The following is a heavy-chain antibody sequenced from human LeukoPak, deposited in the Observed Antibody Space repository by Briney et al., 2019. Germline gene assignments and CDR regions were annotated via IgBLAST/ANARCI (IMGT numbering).Heavy chain of an antibody. Sequence: GGSLRLSCAASGFTFNIYAMTWVRQAPGRGLEWVSLIYGDGTTFYTDSVKGRFTISRDNFKNTLYLQMSSLRPEDTALYYCARDRAGAQSWVALDPWGQGTLVTVSS. V-gene: IGHV3-66*02. CDR3: ARDRAGAQSWVALDP. CDR1: GFTFNIYA. J-gene: IGHJ5*02. CDR2: IYGDGTT. D-gene: IGHD3-10*01.